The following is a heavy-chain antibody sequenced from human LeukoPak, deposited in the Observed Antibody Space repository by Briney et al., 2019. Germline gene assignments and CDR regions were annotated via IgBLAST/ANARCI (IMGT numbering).Heavy chain of an antibody. CDR2: VDHTGST. V-gene: IGHV4-59*12. Sequence: SETLSLTCSVSDDSITMYYWTWIRQPPGKGLEWIGYVDHTGSTNFNPSLNGRVSISRDTTNSLFSLRLRSVTAADTAVYYCARGKITMIRGVTIRKGPPEDYYYMDVWGKGTTVTVSS. CDR1: DDSITMYY. CDR3: ARGKITMIRGVTIRKGPPEDYYYMDV. J-gene: IGHJ6*03. D-gene: IGHD3-10*01.